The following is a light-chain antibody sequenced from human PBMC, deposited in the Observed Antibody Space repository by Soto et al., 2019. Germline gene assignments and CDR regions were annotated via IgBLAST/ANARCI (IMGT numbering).Light chain of an antibody. V-gene: IGKV1-9*01. CDR1: QGISSY. CDR3: QQLNDFPIS. CDR2: TAS. J-gene: IGKJ5*01. Sequence: IQLTQSPSSLSASIGDRVTITCRASQGISSYLAWYQQKPGKAPKLLIYTASTLQTGVPSRFSGSGSGTDFTLAIISLQPEDFATYYCQQLNDFPISFGQGTRLEIK.